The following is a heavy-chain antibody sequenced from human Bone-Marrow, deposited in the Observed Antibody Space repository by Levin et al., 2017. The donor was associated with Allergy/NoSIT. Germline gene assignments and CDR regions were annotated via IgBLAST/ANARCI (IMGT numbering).Heavy chain of an antibody. CDR2: ISGSGGGT. CDR1: GFTFSSYT. J-gene: IGHJ4*02. Sequence: LSLTCAASGFTFSSYTMTWVRQAPGRGLKWVSHISGSGGGTYYADSVKGRFTISRDNSKNTLYLQMNSLRVEDTAVYFCARRTLGATYYFDYWGQGTLVTVSS. D-gene: IGHD1-26*01. V-gene: IGHV3-23*01. CDR3: ARRTLGATYYFDY.